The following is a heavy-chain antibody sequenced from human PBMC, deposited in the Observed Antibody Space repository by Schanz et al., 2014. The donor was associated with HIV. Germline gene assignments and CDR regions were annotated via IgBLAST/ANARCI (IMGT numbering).Heavy chain of an antibody. CDR1: GYTFSAYD. D-gene: IGHD3-3*02. CDR3: ARAAFSSEYYYGMDV. CDR2: IIPIFGTA. Sequence: QVQLVQSGAEVKKPGASVEVSCEASGYTFSAYDINWVRQAPGQGLEWMGGIIPIFGTANYAQKFQGRVTIIADESTSTAYMELSSLRSADTAVYFCARAAFSSEYYYGMDVWGQGTTVIVSS. V-gene: IGHV1-69*01. J-gene: IGHJ6*02.